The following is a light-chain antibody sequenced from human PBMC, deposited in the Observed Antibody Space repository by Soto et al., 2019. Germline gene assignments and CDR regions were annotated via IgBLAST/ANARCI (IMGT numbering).Light chain of an antibody. J-gene: IGLJ3*02. CDR1: SNDVGSYNL. CDR2: EGS. Sequence: QSALTQPASVSGSPGQSITISCTGTSNDVGSYNLVSWYQQHPGKAPKLMIYEGSERPSGVSDRLSGSKSGNTASLTISELQAEDEADYYCCSYAGSSTLVFGGGTKVTVL. V-gene: IGLV2-23*01. CDR3: CSYAGSSTLV.